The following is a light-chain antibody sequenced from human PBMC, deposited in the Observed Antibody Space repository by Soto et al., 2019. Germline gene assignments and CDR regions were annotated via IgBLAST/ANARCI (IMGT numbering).Light chain of an antibody. CDR1: QSISTFY. CDR2: DAS. CDR3: QQYDSLPRT. Sequence: EIVLTQSPGTLSLSPGERATLSCRASQSISTFYLAWYQQKPGQAPRLLFYDASKRSTGIPDRFSGSGIGTDFTLTITRLEPEDVAVYFCQQYDSLPRTFGQGTKVEIK. J-gene: IGKJ1*01. V-gene: IGKV3-20*01.